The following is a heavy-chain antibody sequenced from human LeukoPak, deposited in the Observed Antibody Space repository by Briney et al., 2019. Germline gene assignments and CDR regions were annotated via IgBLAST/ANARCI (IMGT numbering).Heavy chain of an antibody. J-gene: IGHJ4*02. D-gene: IGHD6-13*01. V-gene: IGHV3-49*03. Sequence: PGRSLRLSCTASGFTFGDYAMSWFRQAPGKGLEWVGFIRSKAYGGTTEYAASVKGRFTISRDDSKSIAYLQMNSLKTEDTAVYYCTRDSRADPNSSSRYYWGQGTLVTVSS. CDR1: GFTFGDYA. CDR2: IRSKAYGGTT. CDR3: TRDSRADPNSSSRYY.